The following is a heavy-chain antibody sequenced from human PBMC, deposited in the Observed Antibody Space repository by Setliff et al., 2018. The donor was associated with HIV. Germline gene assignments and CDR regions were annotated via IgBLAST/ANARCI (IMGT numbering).Heavy chain of an antibody. V-gene: IGHV1-69*04. CDR1: GGSFTSYT. D-gene: IGHD2-15*01. Sequence: SVKVSCKASGGSFTSYTFSWVRQAPGQGLEWMGRIIPIVTIAHYAEQFVGRVTITADKSTSTTYMEVSSLRSEDTAVYYCARDRGDIVVVVAATPGGAFDIWGQGTMVTVSS. CDR2: IIPIVTIA. CDR3: ARDRGDIVVVVAATPGGAFDI. J-gene: IGHJ3*02.